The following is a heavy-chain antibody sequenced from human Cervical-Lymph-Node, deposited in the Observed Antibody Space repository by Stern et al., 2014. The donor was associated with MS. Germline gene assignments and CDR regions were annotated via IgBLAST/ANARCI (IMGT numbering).Heavy chain of an antibody. V-gene: IGHV1-3*01. Sequence: QVQLVQSGAEVKEPGASVKVSCKSSGYTFSAYAMHWVRQAPGQRLEWMGYINAGNGKTIYPRKFQGRVTITRDTSASTAYMELSSLRSEDTAIYYCARNDRPCGSSNCPRYGMDVWGQGTTVTVSS. CDR2: INAGNGKT. D-gene: IGHD2-2*01. CDR1: GYTFSAYA. J-gene: IGHJ6*02. CDR3: ARNDRPCGSSNCPRYGMDV.